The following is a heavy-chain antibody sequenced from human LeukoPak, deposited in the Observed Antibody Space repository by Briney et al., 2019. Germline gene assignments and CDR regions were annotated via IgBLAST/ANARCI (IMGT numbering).Heavy chain of an antibody. CDR2: INHSGST. J-gene: IGHJ4*02. D-gene: IGHD5-24*01. V-gene: IGHV4-34*01. Sequence: PSETLSLTCAVYGGSFSGYYWSWIRQPPGKGLEWIGEINHSGSTNYNPSLKSRVTIPVDTSKNQFSLKLSSVTAADTAVYYCARFGYNSYFDYWGQGTLVTVSS. CDR3: ARFGYNSYFDY. CDR1: GGSFSGYY.